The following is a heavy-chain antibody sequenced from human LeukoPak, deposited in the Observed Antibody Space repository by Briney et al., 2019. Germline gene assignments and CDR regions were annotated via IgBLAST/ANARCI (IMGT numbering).Heavy chain of an antibody. Sequence: GWSLRLSCAASGFTFSNYWMRWVRQAPRKELEWVANIKQDGSEKYYVDSVKGRFTISRDNAKNSLYLQMNSLRAEDTAVYYCARYYYGSGSHFDYWGQGTLVTVSS. CDR3: ARYYYGSGSHFDY. CDR1: GFTFSNYW. J-gene: IGHJ4*02. D-gene: IGHD3-10*01. CDR2: IKQDGSEK. V-gene: IGHV3-7*01.